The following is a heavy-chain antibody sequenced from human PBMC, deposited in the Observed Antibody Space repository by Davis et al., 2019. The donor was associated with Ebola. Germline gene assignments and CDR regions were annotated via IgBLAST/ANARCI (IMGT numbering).Heavy chain of an antibody. D-gene: IGHD2/OR15-2a*01. CDR3: IRGGGEYYSGYFDL. V-gene: IGHV3-49*04. J-gene: IGHJ2*01. CDR1: GFSFEDYA. CDR2: IRTKAYAGTT. Sequence: GESLKISCTASGFSFEDYAMNWVRQAPGKGLEWVGFIRTKAYAGTTEYAASVKGRFTISRDDSKYVAYLQMNSLKTEDTGVYCCIRGGGEYYSGYFDLWGRGTLLTVSS.